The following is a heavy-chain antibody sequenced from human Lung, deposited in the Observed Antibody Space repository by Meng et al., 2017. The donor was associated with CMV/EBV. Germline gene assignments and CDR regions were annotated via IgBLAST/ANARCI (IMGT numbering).Heavy chain of an antibody. Sequence: ASVPVSCKASGYTFPRSYLHWVRQAPGQGLEWMGIINPSGGSTSYAQKFQGRVTMTRDTSTSTVYMELSSLRSEDTAVYYCARGGGGYNYGYRGDYWGQGTLVXVSS. CDR2: INPSGGST. D-gene: IGHD5-18*01. CDR1: GYTFPRSY. V-gene: IGHV1-46*01. CDR3: ARGGGGYNYGYRGDY. J-gene: IGHJ4*02.